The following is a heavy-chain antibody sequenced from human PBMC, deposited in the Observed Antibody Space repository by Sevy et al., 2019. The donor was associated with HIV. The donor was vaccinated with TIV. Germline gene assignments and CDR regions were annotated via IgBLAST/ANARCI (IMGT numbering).Heavy chain of an antibody. CDR1: WFTFSGSA. V-gene: IGHV3-73*01. D-gene: IGHD2-2*01. CDR2: IRSKANSYAT. Sequence: GGSLRLSCAASWFTFSGSAMHWVRQASGKGLEWVGRIRSKANSYATAYAASVKGRFTISRDDSKNTAYLQMNSLKTEDTAVYYCTSLVVVPAAPGDWFDPWGQGTLVTVSS. J-gene: IGHJ5*02. CDR3: TSLVVVPAAPGDWFDP.